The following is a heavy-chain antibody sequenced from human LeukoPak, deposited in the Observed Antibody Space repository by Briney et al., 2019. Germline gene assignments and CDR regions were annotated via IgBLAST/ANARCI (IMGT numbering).Heavy chain of an antibody. CDR1: GFTFSSYW. V-gene: IGHV3-74*01. J-gene: IGHJ2*01. CDR3: ARVGDYYDSSGYMVHWYFDL. D-gene: IGHD3-22*01. CDR2: INSDGSST. Sequence: GGSLRLSCAASGFTFSSYWMHWVRQAPGKGLVWVSRINSDGSSTSYADSVKGRFTISRDNAKNTLYLQMNSLRAEDTAVYYCARVGDYYDSSGYMVHWYFDLWGRGTLVTVSS.